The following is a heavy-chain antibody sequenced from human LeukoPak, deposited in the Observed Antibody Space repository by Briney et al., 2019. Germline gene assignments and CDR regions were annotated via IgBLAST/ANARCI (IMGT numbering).Heavy chain of an antibody. D-gene: IGHD3-16*01. Sequence: GGSLTLSCAASGFTFSSYSMNWVRQAPGKGLEGVSSISSSSSYINYADSVKGRFTISRDNAKNSLYLQMSSLRAEDTAVYYCARVGGDLGYFDYWGQGTLVTVSS. V-gene: IGHV3-21*01. CDR2: ISSSSSYI. CDR3: ARVGGDLGYFDY. J-gene: IGHJ4*02. CDR1: GFTFSSYS.